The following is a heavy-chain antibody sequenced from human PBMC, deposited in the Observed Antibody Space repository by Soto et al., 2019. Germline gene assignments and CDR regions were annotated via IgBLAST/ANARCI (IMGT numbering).Heavy chain of an antibody. CDR3: ARQTTFSGSYYGVVY. D-gene: IGHD1-26*01. CDR2: IYYSGST. CDR1: GGSISSSSYY. V-gene: IGHV4-39*01. J-gene: IGHJ4*02. Sequence: QLQLQESGPGLVKPSETLSLTCTVSGGSISSSSYYWGWIRQPPGKGLEWIGSIYYSGSTYYNPSVKSRVTISVDTSKNQFSLKLSSVTAADTAVYYCARQTTFSGSYYGVVYWGQGTLVTVSS.